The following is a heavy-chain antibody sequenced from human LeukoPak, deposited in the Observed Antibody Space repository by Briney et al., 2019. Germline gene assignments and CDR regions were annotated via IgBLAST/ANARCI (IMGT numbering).Heavy chain of an antibody. CDR3: ARSSGSYSWDYFDY. J-gene: IGHJ4*02. V-gene: IGHV1-2*02. CDR1: GYTFTGYY. Sequence: ASVKVSCKASGYTFTGYYMHWVRQAPGQGLEWMGWINPNSGGTNYAQKLQGRVTMTRDTSISTAYMELSSLRSDDTAVYYCARSSGSYSWDYFDYWGQGTLVTVSS. D-gene: IGHD1-26*01. CDR2: INPNSGGT.